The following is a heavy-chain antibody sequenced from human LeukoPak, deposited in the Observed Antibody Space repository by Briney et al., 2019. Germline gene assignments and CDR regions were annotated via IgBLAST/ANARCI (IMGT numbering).Heavy chain of an antibody. Sequence: GGSLRLSCTASGFTFGDYAMSWFRQAPEKGLEWVGFIRSKAYGGTTEYAASVKGRFTISRDDSKSIAYLQMNSLKTEDTAVYYCTRMIVVAITFDYWGQGTLVTVSS. J-gene: IGHJ4*02. CDR1: GFTFGDYA. CDR3: TRMIVVAITFDY. CDR2: IRSKAYGGTT. V-gene: IGHV3-49*03. D-gene: IGHD3-22*01.